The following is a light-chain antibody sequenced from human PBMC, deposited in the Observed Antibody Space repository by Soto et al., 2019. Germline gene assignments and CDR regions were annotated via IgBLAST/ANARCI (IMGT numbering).Light chain of an antibody. J-gene: IGKJ1*01. CDR2: DAS. CDR3: QQYNSYCWT. V-gene: IGKV3-15*01. Sequence: DILMTQSPAILSVSPGERATLSCRVSQSVSSNLAWYQQKPGQAPRLLIYDASSRATGIPARFSGSGSGTEFTLTISSLQPDDFATYYCQQYNSYCWTFGQGTKVDIK. CDR1: QSVSSN.